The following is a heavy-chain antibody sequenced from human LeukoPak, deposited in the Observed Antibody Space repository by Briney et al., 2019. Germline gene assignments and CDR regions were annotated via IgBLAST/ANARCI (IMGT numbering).Heavy chain of an antibody. CDR3: ARSAYGSGSFTVSS. D-gene: IGHD3-10*01. CDR2: IYYSGST. J-gene: IGHJ5*02. Sequence: SETLSLTCTVSGGSMSSSSYYWGWIRQPPGKGLEWIGSIYYSGSTYYNPSLKSRVTISVDTSKNQFSLKLSSVTAADTAVYYCARSAYGSGSFTVSSWGQGTLVTVSS. CDR1: GGSMSSSSYY. V-gene: IGHV4-39*01.